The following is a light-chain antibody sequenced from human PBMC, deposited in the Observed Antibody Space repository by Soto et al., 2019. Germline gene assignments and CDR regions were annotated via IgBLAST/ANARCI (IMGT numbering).Light chain of an antibody. CDR2: LNSDGSH. CDR1: SGHSNYV. V-gene: IGLV4-69*01. Sequence: QSVLTQSPSASASLGASVKLTCTLSSGHSNYVIAWHQQQPEKGPRYLMKLNSDGSHSKGDGIPDRFSGSSSGAERYLTISSLQAEDEADYYCQTGDTGIRVFGVGTKLTVL. J-gene: IGLJ2*01. CDR3: QTGDTGIRV.